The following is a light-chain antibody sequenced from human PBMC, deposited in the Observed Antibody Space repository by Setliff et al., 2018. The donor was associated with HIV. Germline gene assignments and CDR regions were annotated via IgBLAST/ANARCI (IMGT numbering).Light chain of an antibody. CDR1: SGDVGGYNL. CDR3: CSYAGSPYV. V-gene: IGLV2-23*01. CDR2: EGS. Sequence: QSALTQPASVSGSPGQSITISCTGTSGDVGGYNLVSWYQQHPGKAPKLIIYEGSERPSGVSNRLSGSKSGNTASLTISGLQADDEADYYCCSYAGSPYVFGTGTKVTVL. J-gene: IGLJ1*01.